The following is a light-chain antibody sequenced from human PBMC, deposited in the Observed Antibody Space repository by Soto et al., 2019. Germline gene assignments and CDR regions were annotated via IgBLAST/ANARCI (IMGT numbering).Light chain of an antibody. V-gene: IGKV1-39*01. Sequence: DIQMTQSPSSLSASLGDRVTITCRASQSIYSYLNWYQQRPGRAPKLLIYGASTLHSGVTSRFRGGGSGTDFTNYILTITSLQPEDSATYYCQSTYDTPSFGGGTKVEIK. CDR1: QSIYSY. CDR3: QSTYDTPS. J-gene: IGKJ4*01. CDR2: GAS.